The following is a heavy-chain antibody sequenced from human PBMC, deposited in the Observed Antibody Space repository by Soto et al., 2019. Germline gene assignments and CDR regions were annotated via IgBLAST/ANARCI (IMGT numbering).Heavy chain of an antibody. CDR3: ARVCVSNDYTHRKENFDH. CDR1: GGSVNSDDNY. V-gene: IGHV4-30-4*01. Sequence: QVQLQESGPGLVKPSQTLSLTCSVSGGSVNSDDNYWSWIRQPPGKGLEWLGYIYFSGSTYYNPSLNSRLAISIDTSKNQFSLQVLSVTAADAAVYYCARVCVSNDYTHRKENFDHWGQGILVTVSS. J-gene: IGHJ4*02. D-gene: IGHD4-4*01. CDR2: IYFSGST.